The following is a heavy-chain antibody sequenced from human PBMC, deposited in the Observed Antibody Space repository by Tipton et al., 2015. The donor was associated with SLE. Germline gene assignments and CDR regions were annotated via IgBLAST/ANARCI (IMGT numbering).Heavy chain of an antibody. CDR1: GYTFTGYY. V-gene: IGHV1-2*02. CDR2: INPNSGGT. J-gene: IGHJ4*02. Sequence: QLVQSGAEVKKPGASVKVSCKASGYTFTGYYMHWVRQAPGQGLEWMGWINPNSGGTNYAQKFQGRVTMTRDTSISTAYMELSRLRSDDTAVYYCARLGIKNYYGYGSYLSDWGQGTLVTVSS. D-gene: IGHD3-10*01. CDR3: ARLGIKNYYGYGSYLSD.